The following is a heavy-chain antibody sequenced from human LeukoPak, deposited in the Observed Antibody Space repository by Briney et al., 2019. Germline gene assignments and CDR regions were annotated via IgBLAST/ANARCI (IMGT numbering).Heavy chain of an antibody. CDR3: ARSPGGSGSYSALDY. J-gene: IGHJ4*02. V-gene: IGHV1-69*13. D-gene: IGHD1-26*01. CDR2: IIPIFGTA. CDR1: GGTFSSYA. Sequence: SVKVSCKASGGTFSSYAISWVRQAPGQGLEWMGGIIPIFGTANYAQKFQGRVTITADESTSTAYIELSSLRSEDTAVYYCARSPGGSGSYSALDYWGQGTLVTVSS.